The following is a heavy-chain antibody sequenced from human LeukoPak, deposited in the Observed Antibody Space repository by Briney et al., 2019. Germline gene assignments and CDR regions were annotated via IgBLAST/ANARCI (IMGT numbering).Heavy chain of an antibody. CDR3: ARGQLRLSN. J-gene: IGHJ4*02. V-gene: IGHV4-34*01. D-gene: IGHD6-25*01. CDR2: INHSGST. CDR1: GGSFNGYY. Sequence: SETLSLTCAVYGGSFNGYYWTWIRQPPGKGLEWIGEINHSGSTDYNPSLKSRVTISVDTSKNQFSLKLNSVTATDTAVYYCARGQLRLSNWGQGSLVIVSS.